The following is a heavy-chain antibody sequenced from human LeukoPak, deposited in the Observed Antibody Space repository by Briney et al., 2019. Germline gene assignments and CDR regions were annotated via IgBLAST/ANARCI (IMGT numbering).Heavy chain of an antibody. CDR2: VNPNSGGT. Sequence: ASVKVSCKASGYTFTGYYMHWVRQAPGQGLEWMGWVNPNSGGTNYAQKFQGRVTMTRDTSISTAYMELSRLRSDDTAVYYCAREGSYYDSSGYYYFHAFDIWGQGTMVTVSS. J-gene: IGHJ3*02. D-gene: IGHD3-22*01. V-gene: IGHV1-2*02. CDR3: AREGSYYDSSGYYYFHAFDI. CDR1: GYTFTGYY.